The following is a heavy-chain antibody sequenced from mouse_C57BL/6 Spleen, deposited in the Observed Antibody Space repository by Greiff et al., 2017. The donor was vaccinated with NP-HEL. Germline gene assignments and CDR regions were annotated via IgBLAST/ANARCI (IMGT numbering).Heavy chain of an antibody. D-gene: IGHD2-4*01. CDR3: ARDDYDGGGYYAMDY. V-gene: IGHV1-78*01. Sequence: QVQLQQSDAELVKPGASVKISCKVSGYTFTDHTLHWMKQRPEQGLEWIGYIYPRDGSTKYNEKFKGKATLTADKSSSTAYMQLNSLTSEDSAVYFCARDDYDGGGYYAMDYWGQGTSVTVSS. J-gene: IGHJ4*01. CDR2: IYPRDGST. CDR1: GYTFTDHT.